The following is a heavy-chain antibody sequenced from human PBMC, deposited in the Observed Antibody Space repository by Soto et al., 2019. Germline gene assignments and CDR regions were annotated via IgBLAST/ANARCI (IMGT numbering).Heavy chain of an antibody. Sequence: GGSLRLSCAASGFTFSTYSMNWVRQAPGKGLEWVSSISSSSSYIYYADSMKGRFTISRDNAKNSLYLQMNGLRAEDTAVYYCARDLKYVAALDYWGQGP. J-gene: IGHJ4*02. D-gene: IGHD6-6*01. CDR3: ARDLKYVAALDY. V-gene: IGHV3-21*01. CDR2: ISSSSSYI. CDR1: GFTFSTYS.